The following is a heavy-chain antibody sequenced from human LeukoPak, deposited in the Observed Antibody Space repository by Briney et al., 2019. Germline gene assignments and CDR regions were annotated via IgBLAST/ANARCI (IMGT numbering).Heavy chain of an antibody. CDR3: ARSMNSDTAMVPYYYGMDV. CDR2: INPNSGGT. V-gene: IGHV1-2*04. J-gene: IGHJ6*02. D-gene: IGHD5-18*01. CDR1: GHTFTSYG. Sequence: ASVKVSCKASGHTFTSYGISWVRQAPGQGLEWMGWINPNSGGTNYAQKFQGWVTMTRDTSISTAYMELSRLRSDDTAVYYCARSMNSDTAMVPYYYGMDVWGQGTTVTVSS.